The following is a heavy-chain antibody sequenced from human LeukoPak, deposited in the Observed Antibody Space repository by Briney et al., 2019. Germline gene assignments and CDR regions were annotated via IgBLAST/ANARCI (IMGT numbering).Heavy chain of an antibody. Sequence: GGSLRLSCAASGFTFSSYAMSWVRQAPGKGLEWVSAISGSGGSTYYADSVKGRFTISRDNSKNTLNLQMNSLRAEDTAVYYCAKDSSPYYYDSSGYYPYWYFDLWGRGTLVTVSS. CDR2: ISGSGGST. D-gene: IGHD3-22*01. CDR1: GFTFSSYA. V-gene: IGHV3-23*01. CDR3: AKDSSPYYYDSSGYYPYWYFDL. J-gene: IGHJ2*01.